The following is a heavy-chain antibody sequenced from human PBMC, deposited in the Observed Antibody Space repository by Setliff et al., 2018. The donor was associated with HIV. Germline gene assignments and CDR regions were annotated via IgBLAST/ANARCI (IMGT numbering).Heavy chain of an antibody. CDR2: IYYSGTT. Sequence: LSLTCNVSGFSFRNSFYNWGWIRQPPGKGLEWIGTIYYSGTTYYNPSLKSRVTMSIDTSQNQFSLKLTSVTATDTAVYYCARHRYSSSINWFDPWGQGTLVTVSS. D-gene: IGHD6-13*01. CDR3: ARHRYSSSINWFDP. CDR1: GFSFRNSFYN. J-gene: IGHJ5*02. V-gene: IGHV4-39*01.